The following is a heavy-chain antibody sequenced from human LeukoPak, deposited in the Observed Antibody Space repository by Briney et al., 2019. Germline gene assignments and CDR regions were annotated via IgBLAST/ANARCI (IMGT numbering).Heavy chain of an antibody. CDR1: SGPLIRYS. CDR3: ARARYTNSWYAVDM. CDR2: IYHTGSN. D-gene: IGHD6-13*01. V-gene: IGHV4-59*12. Sequence: SETLSLTCLVSSGPLIRYSWTWLRHPPGKGLEWISYIYHTGSNNYSPSLKSRVTMYVDTSKNQWSLRLSSVTAADTAMYYCARARYTNSWYAVDMWGQGTMVTVSS. J-gene: IGHJ3*02.